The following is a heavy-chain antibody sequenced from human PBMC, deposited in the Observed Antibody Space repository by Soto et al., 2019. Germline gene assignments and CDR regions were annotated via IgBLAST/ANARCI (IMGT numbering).Heavy chain of an antibody. CDR2: IGPTEAHAP. CDR1: GYPFGDYA. V-gene: IGHV3-23*01. J-gene: IGHJ3*01. Sequence: GGSLRLSCVASGYPFGDYAMRWVRQAPGKGLEWVSAIGPTEAHAPAYAASVKGRFTISRDNSRNILYLQMTNLRAEDTGVYYCAKDAIPYNGRDDAFDLWGQGTMVTVSS. CDR3: AKDAIPYNGRDDAFDL. D-gene: IGHD2-2*02.